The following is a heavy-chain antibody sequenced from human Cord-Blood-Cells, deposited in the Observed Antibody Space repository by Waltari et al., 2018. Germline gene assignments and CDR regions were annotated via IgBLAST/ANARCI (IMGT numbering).Heavy chain of an antibody. D-gene: IGHD6-13*01. J-gene: IGHJ6*02. CDR3: ARAGYSSSYYYYGMDV. CDR1: GGSISRSSYY. V-gene: IGHV4-39*01. Sequence: QLQLQESGPGLVKPSETLSLTCTVYGGSISRSSYYWGWIRQPPGKGLEWIGSIYYSGSTYYNPSLKSRVTISVDTSKNQFSLKLSSVTAADTAVYYCARAGYSSSYYYYGMDVWGQGTTVTVSS. CDR2: IYYSGST.